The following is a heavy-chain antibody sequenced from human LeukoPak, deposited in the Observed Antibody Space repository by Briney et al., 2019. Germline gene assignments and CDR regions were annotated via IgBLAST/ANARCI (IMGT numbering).Heavy chain of an antibody. CDR3: ARALSSTSYTSYYYYYYYMDV. CDR2: ISSSSSTI. CDR1: GFTFDDYA. V-gene: IGHV3-48*01. J-gene: IGHJ6*03. Sequence: GGSLRLSCAASGFTFDDYAMNWVRQAPGKGLEWVSYISSSSSTIYYADSVKGRFTISRDNAKNSLYLQMNSLRAEDTAVYYCARALSSTSYTSYYYYYYYMDVWGKGTTVTISS. D-gene: IGHD2-2*01.